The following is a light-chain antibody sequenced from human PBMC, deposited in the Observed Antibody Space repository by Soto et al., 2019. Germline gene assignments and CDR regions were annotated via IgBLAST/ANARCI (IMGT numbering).Light chain of an antibody. CDR2: EVN. CDR1: SSDVGAYNY. V-gene: IGLV2-8*01. J-gene: IGLJ1*01. CDR3: SSYGGPNNSNYV. Sequence: QSALTQPPSASGSPGQSVTISCIGTSSDVGAYNYVSWYQQHPGKAPKLMISEVNKRPSGVPDRFSGSKSGNTASLTVSGLQPEDEADYYCSSYGGPNNSNYVFGTGTKLTVL.